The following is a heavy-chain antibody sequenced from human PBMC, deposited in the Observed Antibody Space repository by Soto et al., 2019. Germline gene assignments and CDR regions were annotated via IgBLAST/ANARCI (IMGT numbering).Heavy chain of an antibody. Sequence: ASVKVSCKASGYTFTSYDINWVRQATGQGLEWMGWMNPNSGNTGYAQKFQGRVTMTRNTSISTAYMELSSLRSEDTAMYYCARGRPLGYCSSTSCYMHYHYGMAVCGQGTTVTVSS. D-gene: IGHD2-2*02. V-gene: IGHV1-8*01. CDR2: MNPNSGNT. CDR1: GYTFTSYD. J-gene: IGHJ6*02. CDR3: ARGRPLGYCSSTSCYMHYHYGMAV.